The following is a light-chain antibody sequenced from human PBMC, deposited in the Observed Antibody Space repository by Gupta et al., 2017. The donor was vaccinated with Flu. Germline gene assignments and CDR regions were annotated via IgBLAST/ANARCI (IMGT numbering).Light chain of an antibody. J-gene: IGLJ3*02. Sequence: QSVLTQSPSASGTPGQRVTISCSGTNSNIGGNAVSWFQQFAGLAPKVLIDRDDQRPSGAPDRFSGSKSGNAASLVISGLQPEDEADYICAAWDDSVRAPLFGGGTKLTVL. CDR2: RDD. CDR3: AAWDDSVRAPL. CDR1: NSNIGGNA. V-gene: IGLV1-44*01.